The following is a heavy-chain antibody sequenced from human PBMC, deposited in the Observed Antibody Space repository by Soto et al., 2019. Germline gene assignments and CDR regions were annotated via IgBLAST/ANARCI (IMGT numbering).Heavy chain of an antibody. CDR3: ARGSSYYDSSGYYRYFDY. D-gene: IGHD3-22*01. V-gene: IGHV3-9*01. CDR1: GFTFDDYA. Sequence: PGGSLRLSCAASGFTFDDYAMHWVRQAPGKGLEWVSGISWNSGSIGYADSVKGRFTISRDNAKNSLYLQMNSLRAEDTAVYYCARGSSYYDSSGYYRYFDYWGQGTLVTVSS. J-gene: IGHJ4*02. CDR2: ISWNSGSI.